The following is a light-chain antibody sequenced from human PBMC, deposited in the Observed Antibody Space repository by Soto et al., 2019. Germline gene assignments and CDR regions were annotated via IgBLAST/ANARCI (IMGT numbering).Light chain of an antibody. CDR2: KAS. V-gene: IGKV1-5*03. CDR1: LSVSSW. Sequence: GDRVTIPCRASLSVSSWLAWYQQKPGKAPKLLVQKASSLESGVPSRFSGSGFGTEFALTISSLQPDDFATYYCQQYSNYPYTFGQGTKLEIK. J-gene: IGKJ2*01. CDR3: QQYSNYPYT.